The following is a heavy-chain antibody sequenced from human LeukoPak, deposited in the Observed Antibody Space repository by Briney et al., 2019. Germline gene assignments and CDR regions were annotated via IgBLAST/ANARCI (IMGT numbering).Heavy chain of an antibody. CDR3: ARDGSSNDYYYYMDV. CDR2: INPNSGGT. D-gene: IGHD4-11*01. J-gene: IGHJ6*03. V-gene: IGHV1-2*02. CDR1: GYTFTGYY. Sequence: GASVKVSCKASGYTFTGYYMHWVRQAPGQGLEWMGWINPNSGGTNYAQKFQGRVTMTRDTSISTAYMELSRLRSDDTAVYYCARDGSSNDYYYYMDVWGKGTTVTVSS.